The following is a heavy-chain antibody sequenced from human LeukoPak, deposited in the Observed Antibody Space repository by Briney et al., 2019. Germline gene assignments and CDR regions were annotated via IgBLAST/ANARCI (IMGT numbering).Heavy chain of an antibody. J-gene: IGHJ4*02. Sequence: SETLSLTCTVSGGSISSSSDYWGWIRQPPGKGLEWIGEINHSGSTNYNPSLKSRVTISVDTSKNQFSLKLSSVTAADTAVYYCARNFGEPPRSVIDYWGQGTLVTVSS. D-gene: IGHD3-10*01. CDR2: INHSGST. CDR1: GGSISSSSDY. CDR3: ARNFGEPPRSVIDY. V-gene: IGHV4-39*07.